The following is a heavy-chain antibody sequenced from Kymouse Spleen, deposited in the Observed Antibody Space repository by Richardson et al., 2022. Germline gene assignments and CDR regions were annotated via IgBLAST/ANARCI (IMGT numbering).Heavy chain of an antibody. Sequence: EVQLVESGGGLVQPGGSLKLSCAASGFTFSGSAMHWVRQASGKGLEWVGRIRSKANSYATAYAASVKGRFTISRDDSKNTAYLQMNSLKTEDTAVYYCTPSGYDRYYYYYGMDVWGQGTTVTVSS. J-gene: IGHJ6*02. CDR3: TPSGYDRYYYYYGMDV. V-gene: IGHV3-73*02. D-gene: IGHD5-12*01. CDR2: IRSKANSYAT. CDR1: GFTFSGSA.